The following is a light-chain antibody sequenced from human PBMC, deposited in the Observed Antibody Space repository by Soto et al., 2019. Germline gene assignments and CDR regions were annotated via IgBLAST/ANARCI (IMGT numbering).Light chain of an antibody. CDR1: QSVLYSSNNKNY. CDR3: QQYYSTPPYT. V-gene: IGKV4-1*01. Sequence: DIVMTQSPDSLAVSLGERATINCKSSQSVLYSSNNKNYLAWYQQKPGQPPKLLIYWASTRDSGVPDRFSGSGSGTDFTLTISSLQAEDFAVYYCQQYYSTPPYTFGQGTKLEIK. J-gene: IGKJ2*01. CDR2: WAS.